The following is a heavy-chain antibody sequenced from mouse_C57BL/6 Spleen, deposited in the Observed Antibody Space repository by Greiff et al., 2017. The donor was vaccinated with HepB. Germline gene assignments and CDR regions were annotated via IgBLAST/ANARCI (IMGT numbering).Heavy chain of an antibody. CDR3: ARLYYYGSSYCWYFDV. Sequence: QVQLQQPGAELVMPGASVKLSCKASGYTFTSYWMHWVKQRPGQGLEWIGEIDPSDSYTNYNQKFKGKSTLTVDKSSSTAYMQLSSLTSEDSAVYYCARLYYYGSSYCWYFDVWGTRTTVTVSS. CDR1: GYTFTSYW. CDR2: IDPSDSYT. V-gene: IGHV1-69*01. J-gene: IGHJ1*03. D-gene: IGHD1-1*01.